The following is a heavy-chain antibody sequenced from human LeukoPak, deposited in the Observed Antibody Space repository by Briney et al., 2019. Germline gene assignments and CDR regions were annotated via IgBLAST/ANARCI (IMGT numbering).Heavy chain of an antibody. CDR3: VRDLGGRSGH. Sequence: GGSLRLSCAASGFTFSSNWMHWVRQAPGKGLVWVSRINEDGSATNYADSVKGRSTISRDNAKNTLYLQMNSLRAEDTAVYYCVRDLGGRSGHWGQGTLVTVSS. V-gene: IGHV3-74*01. CDR2: INEDGSAT. J-gene: IGHJ4*02. D-gene: IGHD1-26*01. CDR1: GFTFSSNW.